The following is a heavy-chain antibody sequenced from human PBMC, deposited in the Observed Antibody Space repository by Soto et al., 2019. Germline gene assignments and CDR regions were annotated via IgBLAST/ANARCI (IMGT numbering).Heavy chain of an antibody. CDR3: ARGRITMVRGVIISSNYYYYGMDV. J-gene: IGHJ6*02. D-gene: IGHD3-10*01. V-gene: IGHV4-34*01. CDR1: GGSFSGYC. Sequence: TSETLSLTCAVYGGSFSGYCWSWIRQPPGKGLEWIGEINHSGSTNYNPSLKSRVTISVDTSKNQFSLKLSSVTAADTAVYYCARGRITMVRGVIISSNYYYYGMDVCGQGTTVTVSS. CDR2: INHSGST.